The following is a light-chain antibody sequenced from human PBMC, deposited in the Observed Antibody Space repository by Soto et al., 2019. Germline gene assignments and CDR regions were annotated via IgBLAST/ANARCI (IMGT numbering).Light chain of an antibody. CDR2: GAS. J-gene: IGKJ1*01. Sequence: EIVLAQSPGTLSLSPGERATLSCRASQSVSSYLAWYQQKPGQAPRLLIYGASSRATGIPDRFSGSGSGTDFTLTISRLEPEDFAVYYCQPYGSSPRTFGQGTKVDI. V-gene: IGKV3-20*01. CDR3: QPYGSSPRT. CDR1: QSVSSY.